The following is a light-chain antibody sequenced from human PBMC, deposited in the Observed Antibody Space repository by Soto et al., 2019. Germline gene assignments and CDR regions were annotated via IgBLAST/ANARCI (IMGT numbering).Light chain of an antibody. J-gene: IGLJ2*01. CDR1: SSDVGGYNY. CDR3: SSYAGSNGGV. Sequence: QSALTQPPSASGSPGQSVTISCTGTSSDVGGYNYVSWYQQHPGKAPKLMIYEVSKRPSGVPDRFSGSKSGNTASLTVSGLQAEDEAEYYCSSYAGSNGGVFGGGTKLTVL. V-gene: IGLV2-8*01. CDR2: EVS.